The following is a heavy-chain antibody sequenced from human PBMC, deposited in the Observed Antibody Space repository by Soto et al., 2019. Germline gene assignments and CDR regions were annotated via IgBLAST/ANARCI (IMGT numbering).Heavy chain of an antibody. CDR2: ISAYNGNT. CDR3: ARDSRGSGWYGNWFDP. Sequence: ASVKVSCKASGYTFTSYGISWVRQAPGQGLEWMGWISAYNGNTNYAQKLQGRVTMTTDTSTSTAYMELRSLRSDDTAVYYCARDSRGSGWYGNWFDPWGQGTLVTVSS. V-gene: IGHV1-18*01. CDR1: GYTFTSYG. J-gene: IGHJ5*02. D-gene: IGHD6-19*01.